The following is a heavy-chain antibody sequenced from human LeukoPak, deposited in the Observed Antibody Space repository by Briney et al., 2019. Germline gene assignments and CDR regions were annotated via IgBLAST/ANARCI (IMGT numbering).Heavy chain of an antibody. Sequence: SVKVSCKASGGTFSSYAISWLRQAPGQGLEWMGGIIPIFGTANYAQKFQGRVTITADESTSTAYMELSSLRSEDTAVYYCARDKSYYDSSGYYYYFDYWGQGTLVTVSS. CDR1: GGTFSSYA. V-gene: IGHV1-69*13. D-gene: IGHD3-22*01. J-gene: IGHJ4*02. CDR3: ARDKSYYDSSGYYYYFDY. CDR2: IIPIFGTA.